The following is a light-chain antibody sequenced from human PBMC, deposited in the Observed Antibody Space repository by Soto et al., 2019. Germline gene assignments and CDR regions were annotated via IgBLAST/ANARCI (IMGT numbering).Light chain of an antibody. CDR2: AVS. CDR1: SSDVGDHNY. V-gene: IGLV2-14*03. J-gene: IGLJ2*01. CDR3: SSYTTSSTVI. Sequence: QSALTQPASVSGSPGQSIIISCTGTSSDVGDHNYVSWYQQQPGKAPKLMIYAVSNRPSGVSNRFSGSKSGNTASLTISGLQAEDEADYYCSSYTTSSTVIFGGGTKVTVL.